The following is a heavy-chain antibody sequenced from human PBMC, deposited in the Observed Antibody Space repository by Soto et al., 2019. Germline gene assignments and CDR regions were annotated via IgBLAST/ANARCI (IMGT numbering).Heavy chain of an antibody. D-gene: IGHD3-9*01. CDR3: AREPYYDILTGYPYFDY. Sequence: VKVSCKTSEYRFSSYTIHWVRQAPGQRLEWMGWIIADSGNTKYSQTFQDRLTITRDTSTSTAYMELRSLRSDDTAVYYCAREPYYDILTGYPYFDYWGPGIQVTVSS. CDR2: IIADSGNT. V-gene: IGHV1-3*01. CDR1: EYRFSSYT. J-gene: IGHJ4*02.